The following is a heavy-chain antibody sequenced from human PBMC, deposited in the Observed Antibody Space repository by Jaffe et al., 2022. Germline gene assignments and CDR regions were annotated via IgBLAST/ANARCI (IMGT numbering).Heavy chain of an antibody. D-gene: IGHD6-13*01. CDR2: IYHSGST. Sequence: QVQLQESGPGLVKPSETLSLTCAVSGYSISSGYYWGWIRQPPGKGLEWIGSIYHSGSTYYNPSLKSRVTISVDTSKNQFSLKLSSVTAADTAVYYCARDLRQQLVLQFWFDPWGQGTLVTVSS. V-gene: IGHV4-38-2*02. CDR1: GYSISSGYY. J-gene: IGHJ5*02. CDR3: ARDLRQQLVLQFWFDP.